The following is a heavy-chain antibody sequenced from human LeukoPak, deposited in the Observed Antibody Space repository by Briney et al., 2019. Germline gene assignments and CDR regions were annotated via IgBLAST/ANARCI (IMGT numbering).Heavy chain of an antibody. J-gene: IGHJ4*02. CDR2: IRYDGSNK. D-gene: IGHD6-6*01. CDR3: AKGQGSIAARPADY. V-gene: IGHV3-30*02. CDR1: GLTFSISG. Sequence: PGGSLRLSCTVSGLTFSISGMHWVRQAPGKGLEWVTFIRYDGSNKYYADSVKGRFTISRDNSKNTLYLQMNSLRAEDTAVYYCAKGQGSIAARPADYWGQGTLVTVSS.